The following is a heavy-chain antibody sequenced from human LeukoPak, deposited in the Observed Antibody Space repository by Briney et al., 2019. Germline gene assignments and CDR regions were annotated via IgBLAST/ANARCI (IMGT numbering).Heavy chain of an antibody. CDR2: ISGSGGST. Sequence: PGGSLRLSCAASGFTFSSYVMSWVRQAPGKGLEWVSAISGSGGSTYYADSVKGRFTISRDNSKNTLYLQMNSLRAEDTAVYYCANLRHPYCGGDCYQTPDAFDIWGQGTMVTVSS. J-gene: IGHJ3*02. CDR1: GFTFSSYV. D-gene: IGHD2-21*02. V-gene: IGHV3-23*01. CDR3: ANLRHPYCGGDCYQTPDAFDI.